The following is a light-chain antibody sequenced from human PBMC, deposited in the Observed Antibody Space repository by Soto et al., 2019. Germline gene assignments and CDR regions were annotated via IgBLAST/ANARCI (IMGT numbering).Light chain of an antibody. J-gene: IGKJ4*01. Sequence: EIVLTQSPGTLSLSPGERATLSCRASQSVSNNYLAWYQQKPGQAPRLLIYGASNRATGIPDRFSGSGSVTDFTLTISRLEPEDFAVYFCQQSGSSPLTFGGGTKVDIK. CDR1: QSVSNNY. CDR3: QQSGSSPLT. V-gene: IGKV3-20*01. CDR2: GAS.